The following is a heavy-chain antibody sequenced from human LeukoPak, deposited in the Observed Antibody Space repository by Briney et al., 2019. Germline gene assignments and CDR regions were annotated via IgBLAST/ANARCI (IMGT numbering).Heavy chain of an antibody. CDR1: GYTFTSYD. CDR2: MNPNSGNT. D-gene: IGHD3-22*01. V-gene: IGHV1-8*03. J-gene: IGHJ4*02. Sequence: ASVKVSCKASGYTFTSYDINWARQATGQGLEWMGWMNPNSGNTGYGQKFQARVTITRNTSISTAYMELSSLRSEDTAVYYCVVGAYYDSSGHDYWGQGTLVTVSS. CDR3: VVGAYYDSSGHDY.